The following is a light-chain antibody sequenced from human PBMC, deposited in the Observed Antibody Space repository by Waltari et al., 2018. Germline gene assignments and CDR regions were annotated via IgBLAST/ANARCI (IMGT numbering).Light chain of an antibody. Sequence: EIMLTQSPGTLSLSPGARATLSCRASQIIFRALAWYQQKPGQAPRLLIYDVSTRASGIPDRFSGSGSGTDFSLTISRLEPEDFAVYYCQHYVRLPVTFGQGTKLEFK. CDR2: DVS. J-gene: IGKJ1*01. CDR1: QIIFRA. V-gene: IGKV3-20*01. CDR3: QHYVRLPVT.